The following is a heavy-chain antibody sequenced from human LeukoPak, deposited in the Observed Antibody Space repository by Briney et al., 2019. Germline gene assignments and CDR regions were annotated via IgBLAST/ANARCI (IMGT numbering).Heavy chain of an antibody. D-gene: IGHD5-18*01. J-gene: IGHJ4*02. Sequence: SETLSLTCAVYGGSFSGYYWSWIRQPPGKGLEWIGYIHHSGNTNYNPSLKSRVTISVDTSKNQFSLKLSSVTAADTAVYYCARQDMGYSYGYPPNFDYWGQGTLVTVSS. V-gene: IGHV4-59*08. CDR1: GGSFSGYY. CDR3: ARQDMGYSYGYPPNFDY. CDR2: IHHSGNT.